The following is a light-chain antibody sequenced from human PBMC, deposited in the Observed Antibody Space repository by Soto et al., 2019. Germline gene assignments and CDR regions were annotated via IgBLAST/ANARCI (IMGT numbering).Light chain of an antibody. CDR3: QQRDRSPYT. Sequence: IQLTQSPSSLSASVGDRVTVTCRASQSINIYLNWYQQKPGKAPTLLIYAASSLQSGVPSRFSGGGSRTDFTLTISSLQPEDVATDYCQQRDRSPYTFGQGTKLEI. CDR2: AAS. CDR1: QSINIY. V-gene: IGKV1-39*01. J-gene: IGKJ2*01.